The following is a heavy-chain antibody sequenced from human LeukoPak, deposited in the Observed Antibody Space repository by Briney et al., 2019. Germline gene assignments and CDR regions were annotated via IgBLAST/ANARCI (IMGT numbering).Heavy chain of an antibody. D-gene: IGHD3-22*01. Sequence: PSETLSLTCTVSGGSITSGSHYWNWIRQPAGKGLEWIGRIYTSGCTKYNPSLKSRVTISIDTSKNQFSLKLSSVTAADSAVYYCARDYYDTSVYLGHWGQGTLVTVSS. J-gene: IGHJ4*02. CDR3: ARDYYDTSVYLGH. CDR1: GGSITSGSHY. V-gene: IGHV4-61*02. CDR2: IYTSGCT.